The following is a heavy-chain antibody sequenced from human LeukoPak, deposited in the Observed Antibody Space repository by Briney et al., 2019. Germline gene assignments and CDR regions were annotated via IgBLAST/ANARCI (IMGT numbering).Heavy chain of an antibody. V-gene: IGHV4-39*01. D-gene: IGHD1-26*01. CDR3: ARQVNQYSGSCGY. CDR2: INHSGST. J-gene: IGHJ4*02. CDR1: GGSVSSRSYY. Sequence: SETLSLTCTVSGGSVSSRSYYWGWIRQPPGKGLEWIGEINHSGSTNYNPSLKSRATISVDTSKNQFSLKLSSVTAADTAVYYCARQVNQYSGSCGYWGQGTLVTVSS.